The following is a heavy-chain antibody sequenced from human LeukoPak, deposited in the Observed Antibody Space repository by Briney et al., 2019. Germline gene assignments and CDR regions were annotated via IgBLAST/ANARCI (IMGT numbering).Heavy chain of an antibody. V-gene: IGHV3-7*01. D-gene: IGHD2-2*01. CDR1: GFTFSNYW. J-gene: IGHJ4*02. CDR2: INENGRDA. CDR3: ARDHCSSTSCYAEYFDY. Sequence: PGGSLRISCAASGFTFSNYWMSWVRQAPGKGPEWVANINENGRDAYYIDSVKGRFTFSRDNAKNSLYLQMNSLRAEDTAVYYCARDHCSSTSCYAEYFDYWGQGTLVTVSS.